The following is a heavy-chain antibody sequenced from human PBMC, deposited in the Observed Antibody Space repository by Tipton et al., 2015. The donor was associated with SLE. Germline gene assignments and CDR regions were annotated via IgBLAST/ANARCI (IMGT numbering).Heavy chain of an antibody. CDR2: INGDGSTS. Sequence: SLRLSCAAPGLTVSGYWMPWVRQAPGEGLVWVSRINGDGSTSNYADFVKGRFTISRDNAKNTLYLQLNSLRPEDTAVYYCARERAYCSGVSCYSSYFDYWGQGTQVTVSS. CDR1: GLTVSGYW. D-gene: IGHD2-15*01. J-gene: IGHJ4*02. CDR3: ARERAYCSGVSCYSSYFDY. V-gene: IGHV3-74*01.